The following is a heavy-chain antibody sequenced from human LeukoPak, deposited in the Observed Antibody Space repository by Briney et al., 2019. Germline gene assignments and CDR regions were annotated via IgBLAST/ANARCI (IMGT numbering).Heavy chain of an antibody. D-gene: IGHD3-10*01. CDR3: AKNTNYYGSGSWVDY. CDR2: ISGSGGST. Sequence: GGSLRLSCAASGFTFSSYAMSWVRQAPGKGLEWVSVISGSGGSTYYADSVKGRFTISRDNSKNTLYLQMNSLRAEDTAVYYCAKNTNYYGSGSWVDYWGRGTLVTVSS. J-gene: IGHJ4*02. V-gene: IGHV3-23*01. CDR1: GFTFSSYA.